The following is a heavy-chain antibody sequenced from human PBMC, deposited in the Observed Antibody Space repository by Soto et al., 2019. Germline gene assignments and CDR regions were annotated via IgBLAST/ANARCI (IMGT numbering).Heavy chain of an antibody. J-gene: IGHJ4*02. CDR2: IYYSGST. V-gene: IGHV4-31*03. Sequence: QVQLQESGPGLVKPSQTLSLTCTVSGGSISSGGYYWSWIRQHPGKGLEWIGYIYYSGSTYYNPSLKSRVTISVDESKNQSSLKLSSVTAADTAVYYCAREGGIVGATAADYWGQGTLVTVSS. CDR3: AREGGIVGATAADY. CDR1: GGSISSGGYY. D-gene: IGHD1-26*01.